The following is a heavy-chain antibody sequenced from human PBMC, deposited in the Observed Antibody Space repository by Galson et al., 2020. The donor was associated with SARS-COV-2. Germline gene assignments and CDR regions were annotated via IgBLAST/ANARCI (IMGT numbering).Heavy chain of an antibody. D-gene: IGHD2-2*01. J-gene: IGHJ5*02. CDR2: IHYDGNT. V-gene: IGHV4-30-4*01. Sequence: SETLSLTCAVSGDSLKIANYYWTWIRQSPGKGLEWIGYIHYDGNTYYNPSLRSRITMSIDTSKNQFSLKLTSVTAADAAVYYCARCPAPGWFDPWAQGTLVTDSS. CDR3: ARCPAPGWFDP. CDR1: GDSLKIANYY.